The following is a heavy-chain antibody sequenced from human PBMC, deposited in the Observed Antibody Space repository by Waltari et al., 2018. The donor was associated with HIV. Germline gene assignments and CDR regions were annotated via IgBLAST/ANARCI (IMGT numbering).Heavy chain of an antibody. CDR2: VSGSGGST. V-gene: IGHV3-23*01. Sequence: EVQLLESGGGLVQPGGSLRLPCAASGFTFSSYAMSWGRQAPGKGLEWDSSVSGSGGSTYYAGPAQGRFTISRDDSKNTLYLQMNGLRAEDTAVDYYAKDPGSLYFDYWGHGTLVTVSS. CDR3: AKDPGSLYFDY. CDR1: GFTFSSYA. J-gene: IGHJ4*01. D-gene: IGHD3-10*01.